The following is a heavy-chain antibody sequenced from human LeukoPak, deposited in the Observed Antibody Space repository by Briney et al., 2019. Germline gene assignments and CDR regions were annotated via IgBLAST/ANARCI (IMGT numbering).Heavy chain of an antibody. CDR3: AKESAAARLNDY. V-gene: IGHV3-23*01. Sequence: GGSLRLSCAASGFTFSSYSMNWVRQAPGKGLEWVSAISSSGGSTYYADSVKGRFTISRDNSKNTLYLQMNSLRAEDTAVYYCAKESAAARLNDYWGQGTLVTVSS. J-gene: IGHJ4*02. CDR1: GFTFSSYS. CDR2: ISSSGGST. D-gene: IGHD6-13*01.